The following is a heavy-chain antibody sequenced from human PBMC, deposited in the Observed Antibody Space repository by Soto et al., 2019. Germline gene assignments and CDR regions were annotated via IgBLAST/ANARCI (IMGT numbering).Heavy chain of an antibody. CDR1: GASISSGDYF. CDR2: IYDSGSS. V-gene: IGHV4-30-4*01. D-gene: IGHD5-12*01. Sequence: SETVSLTCTVSGASISSGDYFWSWIRQSPGKGLEWIGYIYDSGSSYYNPSLKSRVTMSVDTSKNQFSLKLRSVTAADTAVYYCAREKGYISGPKNFDYWGQGTLVTAPQ. CDR3: AREKGYISGPKNFDY. J-gene: IGHJ4*02.